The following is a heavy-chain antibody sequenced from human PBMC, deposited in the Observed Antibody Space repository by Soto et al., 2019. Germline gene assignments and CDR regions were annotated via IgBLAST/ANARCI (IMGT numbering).Heavy chain of an antibody. CDR2: IYPGDSDT. CDR1: GYTFTNYW. Sequence: PGESLKISCKGSGYTFTNYWIGWVRQMPGKGLEWMGVIYPGDSDTKYNPSFQGKVTISADKSITTTYLRWTSLKASDTAIYYWAPSIFYSAMDVLAQGTTVTASS. J-gene: IGHJ6*02. V-gene: IGHV5-51*01. CDR3: APSIFYSAMDV.